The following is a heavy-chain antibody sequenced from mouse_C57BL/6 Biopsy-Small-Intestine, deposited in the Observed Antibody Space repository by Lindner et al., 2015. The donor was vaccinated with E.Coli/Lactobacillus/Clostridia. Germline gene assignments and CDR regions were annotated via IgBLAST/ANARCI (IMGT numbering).Heavy chain of an antibody. CDR3: VRHWDWYFDV. D-gene: IGHD4-1*01. CDR1: GFSFNTYA. J-gene: IGHJ1*03. CDR2: IRSKSNNYAT. Sequence: VQLQESGGGLVQPKGSLKLSCAASGFSFNTYAMNWVRQAPGKGLEWVARIRSKSNNYATYYADSVKDRFTISRDDSESMLYLQMNNLKTEDTAMYYCVRHWDWYFDVWGTGTTVTVSS. V-gene: IGHV10-1*01.